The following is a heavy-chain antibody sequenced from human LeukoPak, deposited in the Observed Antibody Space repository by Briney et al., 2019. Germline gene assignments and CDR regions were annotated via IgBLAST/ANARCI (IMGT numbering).Heavy chain of an antibody. J-gene: IGHJ5*02. V-gene: IGHV4-39*01. CDR3: ARHNTYYYDSSGYPLGWFDP. CDR1: GGSISSSRYY. Sequence: PSETLSLTCTVSGGSISSSRYYWGWIRQPPGKGLEWIGSIYYSGSTYYNPSLKSRVTISVDTSKNQFSLKLSSVIAADTAVYYCARHNTYYYDSSGYPLGWFDPWGQGTLVTVSS. D-gene: IGHD3-22*01. CDR2: IYYSGST.